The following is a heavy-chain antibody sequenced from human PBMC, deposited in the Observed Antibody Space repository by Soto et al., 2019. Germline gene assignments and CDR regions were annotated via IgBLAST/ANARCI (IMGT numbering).Heavy chain of an antibody. J-gene: IGHJ4*02. CDR1: GYSFTSYS. CDR2: IIPSGGST. D-gene: IGHD3-22*01. V-gene: IGHV1-46*01. Sequence: ASVKVSCKAAGYSFTSYSMHWVRQAPGQGPEWMGIIIPSGGSTRYAQKFQGRVTMTRDTSTSTLYMELSSLRSEDTAVYFCVRDRTVNYYDRSGYIYYFNYWGQGTLVTVSS. CDR3: VRDRTVNYYDRSGYIYYFNY.